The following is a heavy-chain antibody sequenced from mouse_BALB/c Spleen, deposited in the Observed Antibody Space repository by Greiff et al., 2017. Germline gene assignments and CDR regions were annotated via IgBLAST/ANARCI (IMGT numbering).Heavy chain of an antibody. CDR2: IDPENGDT. CDR1: GFNIKDYY. J-gene: IGHJ3*01. Sequence: VQLQQSGAELVRSGASVKLSCTASGFNIKDYYMHWVKQRPEQGLEWIGWIDPENGDTEYAPKFQGKATMTADTSSNTAYLQLSSLTSEDTAVYYCLCDGYYAVFAYWVQGTLVTVSA. V-gene: IGHV14-4*02. CDR3: LCDGYYAVFAY. D-gene: IGHD2-3*01.